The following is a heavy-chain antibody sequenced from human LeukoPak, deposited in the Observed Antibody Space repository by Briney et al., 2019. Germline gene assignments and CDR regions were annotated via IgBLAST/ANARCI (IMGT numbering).Heavy chain of an antibody. Sequence: GGSLRLSCAAAGFAFNDFAMSWVRQTPGKGLEWVSSITSTGESTYYADSLRGRFTISRGNSGGTLYLQMNSLRTEDSAVYYCAKRLSRGYFGKLIFDFWGQGAPVTVSS. CDR2: ITSTGEST. V-gene: IGHV3-23*01. CDR1: GFAFNDFA. D-gene: IGHD3-9*01. CDR3: AKRLSRGYFGKLIFDF. J-gene: IGHJ4*02.